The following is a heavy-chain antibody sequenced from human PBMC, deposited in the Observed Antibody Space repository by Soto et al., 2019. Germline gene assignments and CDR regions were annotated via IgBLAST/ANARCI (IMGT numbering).Heavy chain of an antibody. J-gene: IGHJ1*01. D-gene: IGHD3-10*01. Sequence: QVQLVESGGGVVQPGRSLRLSCAASGFTFSSYGMHWVRQAPGKGLEWVAVISYDGSNKYYADSVKGRFTISRDNSKNTLYLQMNSLRAEDTAVYYCAKDRDWASITMVRGLGEGDWGQGTLVTVSS. CDR3: AKDRDWASITMVRGLGEGD. V-gene: IGHV3-30*18. CDR2: ISYDGSNK. CDR1: GFTFSSYG.